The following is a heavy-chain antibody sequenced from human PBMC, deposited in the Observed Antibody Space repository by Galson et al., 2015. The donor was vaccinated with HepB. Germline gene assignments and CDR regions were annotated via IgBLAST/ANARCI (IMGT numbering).Heavy chain of an antibody. D-gene: IGHD5-24*01. CDR2: IIPMFGTA. CDR3: AREGEMATIKGAFDI. Sequence: SVKVSCKASGVTFSRYAISWVRQAPGQGLEWMGGIIPMFGTANYAQKFQGRVTITADESTSTAYMDLSTLRSEDTALYYCAREGEMATIKGAFDIWGQGTMVIVSS. V-gene: IGHV1-69*13. J-gene: IGHJ3*02. CDR1: GVTFSRYA.